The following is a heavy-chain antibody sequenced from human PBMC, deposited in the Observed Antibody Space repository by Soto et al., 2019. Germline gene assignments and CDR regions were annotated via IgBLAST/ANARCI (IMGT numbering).Heavy chain of an antibody. D-gene: IGHD3-3*01. Sequence: GGSLRLSCAASGFTFSSYGMHWVRQAPGKGLEWVAVISYDGSNKYYADSVKGRFTISRDNSKNTLYLQMNSLRAEDTAVYYCAKDYDFWSGYRKYYYYYYGMDVWGQGTTVTVSS. CDR1: GFTFSSYG. CDR2: ISYDGSNK. CDR3: AKDYDFWSGYRKYYYYYYGMDV. V-gene: IGHV3-30*18. J-gene: IGHJ6*02.